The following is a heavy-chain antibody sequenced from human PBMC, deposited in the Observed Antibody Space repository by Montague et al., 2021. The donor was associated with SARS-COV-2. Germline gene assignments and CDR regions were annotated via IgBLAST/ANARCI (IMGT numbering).Heavy chain of an antibody. V-gene: IGHV4-34*01. CDR3: ARGYQLRFLEWSSRQPTFDY. Sequence: SKTLSLTCAVYGGSFSGYYWSWIRQPPGKGLEWIGEINHSGSTNYNPSLKSRVTISVDTSKNQFSLKLSSVTAADTAVYYCARGYQLRFLEWSSRQPTFDYWGQGTLVTVSS. D-gene: IGHD3-3*01. J-gene: IGHJ4*02. CDR2: INHSGST. CDR1: GGSFSGYY.